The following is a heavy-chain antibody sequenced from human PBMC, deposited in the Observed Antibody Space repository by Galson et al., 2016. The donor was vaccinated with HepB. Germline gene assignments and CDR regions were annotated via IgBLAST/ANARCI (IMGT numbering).Heavy chain of an antibody. D-gene: IGHD3-3*01. J-gene: IGHJ3*02. Sequence: SLRLSCAASGFSFSTYTMNRVRQAPGKGLEWISYISSSSAYVDYADSVKGRFTISRENAKNSLYLQMSSLRAGDTAVYYCARDRSRFSSGYYTGARDVFANWGQGTVDTVSS. CDR3: ARDRSRFSSGYYTGARDVFAN. CDR2: ISSSSAYV. CDR1: GFSFSTYT. V-gene: IGHV3-21*01.